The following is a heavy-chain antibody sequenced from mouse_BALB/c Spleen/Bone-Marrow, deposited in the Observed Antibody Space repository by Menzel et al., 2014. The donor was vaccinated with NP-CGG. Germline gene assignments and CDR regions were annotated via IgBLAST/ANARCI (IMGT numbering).Heavy chain of an antibody. V-gene: IGHV2-9-2*01. CDR1: GFSLTSYD. J-gene: IGHJ4*01. Sequence: VKLVESGPGLVAPSQSLSITCTVSGFSLTSYDISWIRQPPGKGLEWLGVIWTGGGTNYNSAFMSRLSISKDNSKGQVFLKMNSLQTDDTAIYYCVRDTFSYAMDYWGQGTSVTVSS. CDR2: IWTGGGT. D-gene: IGHD5-1*01. CDR3: VRDTFSYAMDY.